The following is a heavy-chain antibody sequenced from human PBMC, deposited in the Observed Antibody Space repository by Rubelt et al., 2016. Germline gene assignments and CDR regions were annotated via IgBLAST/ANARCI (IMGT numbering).Heavy chain of an antibody. CDR1: GGSISSYY. V-gene: IGHV4-59*01. CDR3: ARDRGRTPFDY. Sequence: QLQLQESGPGLVKPSETLSLTCTVSGGSISSYYWSWIRQPPGKGLEWIGYIYYSGSTNYKPSLKSRVTISVDTSKNLFSLNLRSVTAADTAVYYCARDRGRTPFDYWGQGILVTVSS. J-gene: IGHJ4*02. CDR2: IYYSGST. D-gene: IGHD1-14*01.